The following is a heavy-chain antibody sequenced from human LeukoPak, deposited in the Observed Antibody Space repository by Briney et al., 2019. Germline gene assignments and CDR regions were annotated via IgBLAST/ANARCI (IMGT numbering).Heavy chain of an antibody. Sequence: GGSLRLSCAASGFTFSSDGMHWVRQAPGKGLEWVAIMWYDGSNKYYTGSVKGRFTISRDNSKNTLYLQMNSLRVEDTAVYYCAREDTALVIAYWGQGTLVTVSS. CDR3: AREDTALVIAY. V-gene: IGHV3-33*01. D-gene: IGHD5-18*01. CDR1: GFTFSSDG. CDR2: MWYDGSNK. J-gene: IGHJ4*02.